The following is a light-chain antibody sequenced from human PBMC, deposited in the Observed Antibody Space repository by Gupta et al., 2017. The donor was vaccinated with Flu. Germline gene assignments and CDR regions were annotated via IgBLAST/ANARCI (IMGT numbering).Light chain of an antibody. CDR2: STY. J-gene: IGLJ3*02. V-gene: IGLV1-44*01. CDR1: SSNIGVNT. Sequence: RVTISCSGSSSNIGVNTVNWYNQLPGTATKLLIQSTYQRPSGVPDRFSASKSGTSASLANSGLHAEDEADYYCAAWDDSLNGWVFGGGTKLTVL. CDR3: AAWDDSLNGWV.